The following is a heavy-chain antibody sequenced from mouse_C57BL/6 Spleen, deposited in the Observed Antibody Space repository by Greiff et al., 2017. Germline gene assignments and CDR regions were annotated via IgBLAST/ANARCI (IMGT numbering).Heavy chain of an antibody. V-gene: IGHV1-76*01. CDR2: IYPGSGNT. Sequence: QVQLKESGAELVRPGASVKLSCKASGYTFTDYYINWVKQRPGQGLEWIARIYPGSGNTYYNEKFKGKATLTAEKSSSTAYMQLSSLTSEDSAVYFWARSDSRGFAYWGQGTLVTVSA. D-gene: IGHD2-13*01. J-gene: IGHJ3*01. CDR3: ARSDSRGFAY. CDR1: GYTFTDYY.